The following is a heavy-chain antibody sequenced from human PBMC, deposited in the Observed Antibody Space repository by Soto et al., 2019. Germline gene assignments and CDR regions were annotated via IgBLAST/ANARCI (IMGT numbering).Heavy chain of an antibody. D-gene: IGHD3-10*01. V-gene: IGHV4-31*03. CDR1: GGSISSGGYY. CDR2: IYYSGST. CDR3: ARDNSRAPMVRGVIPYNWFDP. Sequence: QVQLQESGPGLVKPSQTLSLTCTVSGGSISSGGYYWSWIRQHPGKGLEWIGYIYYSGSTYYNPSVKSRVTISVDTSKNQFSLKLSSVTAADTAVYYCARDNSRAPMVRGVIPYNWFDPWGQGTLVTVSS. J-gene: IGHJ5*02.